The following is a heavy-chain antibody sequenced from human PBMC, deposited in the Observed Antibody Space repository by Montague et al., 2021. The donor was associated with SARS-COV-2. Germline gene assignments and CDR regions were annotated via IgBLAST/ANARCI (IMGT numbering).Heavy chain of an antibody. CDR3: ARRAQWQLSWFFDL. CDR2: INYSGKT. J-gene: IGHJ2*01. Sequence: SETLSLTCTVSGGSISSGTYYWGWVRQPPGKGLEWIGTINYSGKTHYNPSLKSRVTISVDTSKNQFSLKETSVTAADTAVYYCARRAQWQLSWFFDLWGRGTLVTVSS. D-gene: IGHD6-19*01. CDR1: GGSISSGTYY. V-gene: IGHV4-39*01.